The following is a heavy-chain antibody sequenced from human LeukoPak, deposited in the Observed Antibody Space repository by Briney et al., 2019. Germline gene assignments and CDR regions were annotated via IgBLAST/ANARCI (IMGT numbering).Heavy chain of an antibody. CDR1: GLSVSTDY. Sequence: PGGSLRLSCAASGLSVSTDYMSWVRQAPGKGLECVSVIYNDGSTYYADSVKGRFTISRDNSKNILYLQLNSLRDEDTAVYYCARNSGWYGVSWGQGTLVTVSS. J-gene: IGHJ4*02. V-gene: IGHV3-53*01. CDR2: IYNDGST. CDR3: ARNSGWYGVS. D-gene: IGHD6-19*01.